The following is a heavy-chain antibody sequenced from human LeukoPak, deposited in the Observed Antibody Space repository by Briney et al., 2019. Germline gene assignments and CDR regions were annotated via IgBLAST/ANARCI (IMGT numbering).Heavy chain of an antibody. CDR3: ATEGKMVRGVYTGY. CDR2: FDPEDGET. Sequence: GASVKVSCKVSGYTLTELSMHWVRQAPGKGLEWMGRFDPEDGETIYAQKFQGRVTMTADTSTDTAYMELSSLRSEDTAVYYCATEGKMVRGVYTGYWGQGTLVTVSS. V-gene: IGHV1-24*01. J-gene: IGHJ4*02. D-gene: IGHD3-10*01. CDR1: GYTLTELS.